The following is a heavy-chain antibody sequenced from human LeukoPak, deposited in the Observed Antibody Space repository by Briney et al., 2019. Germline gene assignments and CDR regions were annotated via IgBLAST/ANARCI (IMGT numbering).Heavy chain of an antibody. CDR1: GYTFTSYA. Sequence: GASVKVSCKASGYTFTSYAMHWVRQAPGQRLEWMGWINAGNGNTKYSQKFQGRVTITRDTSASTAYMELSSLRSEDTAMYYCARILFYYDSSGPPGYWGQGTLVTVSS. J-gene: IGHJ4*02. V-gene: IGHV1-3*01. D-gene: IGHD3-22*01. CDR2: INAGNGNT. CDR3: ARILFYYDSSGPPGY.